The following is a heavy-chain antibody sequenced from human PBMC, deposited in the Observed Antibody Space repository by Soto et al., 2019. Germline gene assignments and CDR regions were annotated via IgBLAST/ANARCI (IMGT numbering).Heavy chain of an antibody. V-gene: IGHV3-30-3*01. CDR3: ARGYYDFWSGYSDYYYGMDV. CDR2: ISYDGSNK. J-gene: IGHJ6*02. Sequence: QVQLVESGGGVVQPGRSLRLSCAASGFTFSSYAMHWVRQAPGKGLEWVAVISYDGSNKYYADSVKGRFTISRDNSKNTLYLQMNSLRAEDTAVYYCARGYYDFWSGYSDYYYGMDVWGQGTTVTVSS. D-gene: IGHD3-3*01. CDR1: GFTFSSYA.